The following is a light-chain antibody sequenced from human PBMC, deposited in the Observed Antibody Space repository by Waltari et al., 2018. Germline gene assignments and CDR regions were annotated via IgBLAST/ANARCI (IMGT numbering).Light chain of an antibody. CDR1: QTINYH. CDR2: AAS. J-gene: IGKJ4*01. Sequence: DIQMTQSPSSLSASVGDRVSITCRASQTINYHLNWYQQKPGKGPKLLLYAASSLETGVRSRFTGSCAGTDYTLTISGLQPEDFGTYDCQQSYTTPTGLTFGGGTKVEIK. V-gene: IGKV1-39*01. CDR3: QQSYTTPTGLT.